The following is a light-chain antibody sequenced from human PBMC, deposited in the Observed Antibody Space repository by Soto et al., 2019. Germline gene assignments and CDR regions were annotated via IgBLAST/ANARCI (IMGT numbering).Light chain of an antibody. V-gene: IGKV3-15*01. J-gene: IGKJ1*01. CDR1: QRISDT. Sequence: EIVMTQSPATLSVSPGGRATLSCRASQRISDTLAWYQQKPGQAPRLLIYDASRRSTGFPARFRGSGSGTDFTLTISSLQPEDFAVYSCQQYDNWPWTFGQGNKVEI. CDR3: QQYDNWPWT. CDR2: DAS.